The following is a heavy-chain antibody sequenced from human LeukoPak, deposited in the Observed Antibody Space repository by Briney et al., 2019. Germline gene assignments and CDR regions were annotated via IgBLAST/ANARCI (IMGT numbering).Heavy chain of an antibody. J-gene: IGHJ4*02. CDR3: AGRIAAAGPLPDY. V-gene: IGHV4-39*07. CDR1: GGSISSSNYY. CDR2: IYHSGST. Sequence: SETLSLTCTVSGGSISSSNYYWGWIRQPPGKGLEWIGSIYHSGSTYYNPSLKSRVTISVDTSKNQFSLKLSSVTAADTAVYYCAGRIAAAGPLPDYRGQGTLVTVSS. D-gene: IGHD6-13*01.